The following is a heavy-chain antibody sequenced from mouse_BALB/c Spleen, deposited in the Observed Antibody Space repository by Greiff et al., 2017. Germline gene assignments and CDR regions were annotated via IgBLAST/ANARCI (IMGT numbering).Heavy chain of an antibody. V-gene: IGHV10-1*02. CDR1: GFTFNTYA. CDR2: IRSKSNNYAT. Sequence: EAQVVESGGGLVQPKGSLKLSCAASGFTFNTYAMNWVRQAPGKGLEWVARIRSKSNNYATYYADSVKDRFTISRDDSQSMLYLQMNNLKTEDTAMYYCVADYYAMDYWGQGTSVTVSS. J-gene: IGHJ4*01. CDR3: VADYYAMDY.